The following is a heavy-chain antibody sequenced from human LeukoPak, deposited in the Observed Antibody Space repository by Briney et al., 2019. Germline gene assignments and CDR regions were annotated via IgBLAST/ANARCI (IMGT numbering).Heavy chain of an antibody. V-gene: IGHV4-59*01. CDR2: IYYSGST. CDR1: GGSISSYY. J-gene: IGHJ4*02. CDR3: AATHAVAGTVDY. Sequence: SETLSLTCTVSGGSISSYYWSWIRQPPGKGLEWIGYIYYSGSTNYNPSLKSRVTISVDTSKNQFSLKLSSVTAADTAVYYCAATHAVAGTVDYWGQGTLVTVSS. D-gene: IGHD6-19*01.